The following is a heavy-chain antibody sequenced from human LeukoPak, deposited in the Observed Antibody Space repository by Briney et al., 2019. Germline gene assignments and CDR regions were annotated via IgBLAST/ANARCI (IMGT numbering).Heavy chain of an antibody. J-gene: IGHJ5*02. CDR2: IFYSGST. CDR3: ARAIRYCSGGSCYAWFDP. CDR1: GGSISSFY. D-gene: IGHD2-15*01. V-gene: IGHV4-59*01. Sequence: PSETLSLTCTVSGGSISSFYWSWIRQPPGKQLEWIGYIFYSGSTNYNPSLKSRVTISVDTSKNQFSLKLSSVTAADTAVYYCARAIRYCSGGSCYAWFDPWGQGTLVTVSS.